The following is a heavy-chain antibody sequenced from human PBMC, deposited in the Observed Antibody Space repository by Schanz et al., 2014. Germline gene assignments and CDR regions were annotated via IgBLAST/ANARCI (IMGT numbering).Heavy chain of an antibody. CDR3: RLWFGELYYGMDV. CDR1: GFTFSSYG. CDR2: IWYDGNNK. V-gene: IGHV3-33*01. J-gene: IGHJ6*02. Sequence: QVQLVESGGGVVQPGRSLRLSCAASGFTFSSYGMHWVRQAPGKGLEWVAFIWYDGNNKYYADSVKGRFTISRDNSKNTLYLQMNSLRAEDTAVYYCRLWFGELYYGMDVWGQGTLVTVSS. D-gene: IGHD3-10*01.